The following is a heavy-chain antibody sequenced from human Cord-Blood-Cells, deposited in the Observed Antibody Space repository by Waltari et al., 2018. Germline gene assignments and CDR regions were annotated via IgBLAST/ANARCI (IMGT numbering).Heavy chain of an antibody. CDR3: ARGDGLRCDY. CDR2: IKQDGSEK. CDR1: GFTFSSYW. Sequence: EVQLVESGGGLVQPGGALRLSGAASGFTFSSYWMTWVRQAPGEGREWVANIKQDGSEKYSVDSVKGRFIITRDTAKTSLYRQMNSLRADDTAVYYGARGDGLRCDYWGQGTLVTVSS. V-gene: IGHV3-7*01. J-gene: IGHJ4*02. D-gene: IGHD5-12*01.